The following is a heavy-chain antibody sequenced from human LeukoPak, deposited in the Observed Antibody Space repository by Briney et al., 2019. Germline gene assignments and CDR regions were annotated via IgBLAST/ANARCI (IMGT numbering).Heavy chain of an antibody. V-gene: IGHV4-4*07. J-gene: IGHJ5*02. CDR2: IYTSGST. CDR3: ARAGSGSWGWWFDP. Sequence: SETLSLTCTISNGSISYYYWSWIRQPAGKGLEWIGRIYTSGSTNYNPSLKSRVTMSIDTSKNQFSLRLSSVTAADTAVYYCARAGSGSWGWWFDPWGQGTLVTVSS. CDR1: NGSISYYY. D-gene: IGHD3-22*01.